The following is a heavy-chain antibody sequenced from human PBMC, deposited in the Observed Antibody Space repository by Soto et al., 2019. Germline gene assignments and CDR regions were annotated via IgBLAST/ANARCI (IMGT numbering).Heavy chain of an antibody. CDR3: AAPSDDYTDS. CDR1: GGSFTSATYY. J-gene: IGHJ4*02. V-gene: IGHV4-30-4*01. Sequence: QLQLQESGPGLVKPSQTLSLTCPGSGGSFTSATYYWTWIRPPPGKRLKWIGCIDYTGSTYYNPSLKSQVTISMYTSKNLISLKLVSMSAADTAVYYCAAPSDDYTDSWGQGALVTVSS. CDR2: IDYTGST.